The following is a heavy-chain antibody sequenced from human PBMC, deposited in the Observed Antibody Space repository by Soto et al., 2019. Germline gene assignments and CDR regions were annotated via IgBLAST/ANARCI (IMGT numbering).Heavy chain of an antibody. D-gene: IGHD4-17*01. CDR3: ATHPPYGSLDY. CDR1: GGSISSSSNH. Sequence: QLQLQESGPGLVKPSETLCVTYTVSGGSISSSSNHWGWIRQPPGKGLEWIGNIYYSENTYYNPSLKSRVTISVDTSKHQFSLRLTSVTAAVTAVYYCATHPPYGSLDYWGQGTLVTVSS. CDR2: IYYSENT. V-gene: IGHV4-39*01. J-gene: IGHJ4*02.